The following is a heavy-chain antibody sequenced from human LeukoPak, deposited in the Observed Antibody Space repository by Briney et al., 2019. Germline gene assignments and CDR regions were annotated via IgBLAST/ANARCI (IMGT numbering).Heavy chain of an antibody. J-gene: IGHJ4*02. Sequence: GGSLRLSCAASGFTFSSYAMSWVRQAPGKGLEWVSAISGSGGSTYYADSVKGRFTISRDNSKNTLYLQMNSLRAEDTAVYYCAKARTEYSSSSIDSWGQGTLVTVSS. CDR3: AKARTEYSSSSIDS. V-gene: IGHV3-23*01. CDR1: GFTFSSYA. D-gene: IGHD6-13*01. CDR2: ISGSGGST.